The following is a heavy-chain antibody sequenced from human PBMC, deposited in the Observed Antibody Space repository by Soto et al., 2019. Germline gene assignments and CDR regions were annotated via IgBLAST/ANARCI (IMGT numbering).Heavy chain of an antibody. J-gene: IGHJ3*02. CDR1: GGTFSSYA. D-gene: IGHD1-26*01. CDR3: ARDRRSGGAFDI. Sequence: VASVKVSCKASGGTFSSYAISWVRQAPGQGLEWMGGIIPIFGTANYAQKFQGRVTITADESTSTAYMELSSLRSEDTAVYYCARDRRSGGAFDIWGQGTMVTVSS. CDR2: IIPIFGTA. V-gene: IGHV1-69*13.